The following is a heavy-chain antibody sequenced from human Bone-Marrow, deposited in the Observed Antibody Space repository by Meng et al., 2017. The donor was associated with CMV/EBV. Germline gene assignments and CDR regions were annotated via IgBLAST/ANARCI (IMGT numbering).Heavy chain of an antibody. CDR1: GGTFSSYA. D-gene: IGHD2-2*01. Sequence: SVKVSCKASGGTFSSYAISWVRQAPGQGLEWMGGIIPIFGTANYAQKFQGRVTITTDESTSTAYMELSSLRSEDTAVYYCARHTRYCSSTRCYRPFDYWGQGTLVTVSS. V-gene: IGHV1-69*05. CDR3: ARHTRYCSSTRCYRPFDY. CDR2: IIPIFGTA. J-gene: IGHJ4*02.